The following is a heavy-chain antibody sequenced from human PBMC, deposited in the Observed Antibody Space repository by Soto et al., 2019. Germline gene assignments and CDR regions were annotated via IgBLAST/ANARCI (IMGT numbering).Heavy chain of an antibody. CDR1: GGTFSSYA. Sequence: ASVKVSCKASGGTFSSYAISWVRQAPGQGLEWMGGIIPIFGTANYAQKFQGRVTITADKSTSTAYMELSSLRSEDTAVYYCARGGCSSTSCYVYYYYGMDVCGQGTTVTVSS. V-gene: IGHV1-69*06. CDR2: IIPIFGTA. CDR3: ARGGCSSTSCYVYYYYGMDV. J-gene: IGHJ6*02. D-gene: IGHD2-2*01.